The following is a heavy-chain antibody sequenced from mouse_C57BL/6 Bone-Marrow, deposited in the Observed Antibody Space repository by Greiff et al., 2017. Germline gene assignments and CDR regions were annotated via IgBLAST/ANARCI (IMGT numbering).Heavy chain of an antibody. V-gene: IGHV1-42*01. CDR1: GYSFTGYY. Sequence: VQLQQSGPELVKPGASVKISCKASGYSFTGYYMNWVKQSPEKSLEWIGEIIPSTGGTTYNQKFKAKATLTVDKSSSTAYMQLKSLTPEDSAFYYCARPVDYLYYYAMDYWGQGTSVTVSS. CDR2: IIPSTGGT. D-gene: IGHD1-1*01. J-gene: IGHJ4*01. CDR3: ARPVDYLYYYAMDY.